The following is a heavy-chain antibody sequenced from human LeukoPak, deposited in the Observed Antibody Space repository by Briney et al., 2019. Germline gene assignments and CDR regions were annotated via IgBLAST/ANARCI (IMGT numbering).Heavy chain of an antibody. J-gene: IGHJ6*03. Sequence: GGSLRLSCAASGFTFSSYSMNWVRQAPGKGLEWVSYISSSSSTIYYADSVKGRFTISRDNAKNSLYLQMNSLRAEDTAVYYCARMGCSGGSCYSGYYYMDVWGKGTTVTVSS. CDR1: GFTFSSYS. CDR3: ARMGCSGGSCYSGYYYMDV. D-gene: IGHD2-15*01. V-gene: IGHV3-48*01. CDR2: ISSSSSTI.